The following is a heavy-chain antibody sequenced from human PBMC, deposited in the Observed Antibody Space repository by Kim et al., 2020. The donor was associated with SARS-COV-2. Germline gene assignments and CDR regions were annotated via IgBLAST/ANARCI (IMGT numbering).Heavy chain of an antibody. J-gene: IGHJ6*02. Sequence: SETLSLTCTVSGDSTRDFFWSWIRQPPGKGLEWLGYIYYTGTTKYNSSLKSRVTISLDRSKNQVSLKVTSVTAADTAVYYCARHRKGFCSRGECSEYYYALDVWGQGTTVTVSS. CDR3: ARHRKGFCSRGECSEYYYALDV. CDR1: GDSTRDFF. D-gene: IGHD2-15*01. V-gene: IGHV4-59*08. CDR2: IYYTGTT.